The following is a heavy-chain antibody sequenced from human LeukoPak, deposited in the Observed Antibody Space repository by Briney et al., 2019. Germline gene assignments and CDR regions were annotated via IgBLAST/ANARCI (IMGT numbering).Heavy chain of an antibody. CDR3: ARPHQNYPVHAFDI. J-gene: IGHJ3*02. V-gene: IGHV6-1*01. CDR1: GDSVSSNSAA. CDR2: TYYRSKWYN. D-gene: IGHD1-1*01. Sequence: SQTLSLTCAISGDSVSSNSAAWTWIRQSPSRGLEWLGRTYYRSKWYNDYAVSVKSRITINPDTSKNQFSLKLSSVTAADTAVYYCARPHQNYPVHAFDIWGQGTMVTVSS.